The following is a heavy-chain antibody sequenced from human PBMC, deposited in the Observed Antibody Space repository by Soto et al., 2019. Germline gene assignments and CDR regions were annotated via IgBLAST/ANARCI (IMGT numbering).Heavy chain of an antibody. V-gene: IGHV4-31*03. CDR2: IYYSGST. J-gene: IGHJ6*02. CDR1: GGSISSGGYY. Sequence: QVQLQESGPGLVKPSQTLSLTCTVSGGSISSGGYYWSWIRQHPGKGLEWIGYIYYSGSTYYNPSIKSRVTISVDTSKNQFSRKLSSVTAADTAVYYCAREERQSEYYGMDVRGQGTTVTVSS. CDR3: AREERQSEYYGMDV.